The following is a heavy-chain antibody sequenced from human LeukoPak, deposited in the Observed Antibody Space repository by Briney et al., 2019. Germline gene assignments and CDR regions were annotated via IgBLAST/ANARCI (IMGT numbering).Heavy chain of an antibody. D-gene: IGHD3-10*02. Sequence: GGSLRLSCAASGFTFSRYSLNWVRQAPGRGLEWVSSISSGSSYMYYSDSVKGRFTISRDNDKNSLYLQMNSLRAEDTAVYYCAELGITMIGGVWGKGTTVTISS. V-gene: IGHV3-21*01. J-gene: IGHJ6*04. CDR2: ISSGSSYM. CDR3: AELGITMIGGV. CDR1: GFTFSRYS.